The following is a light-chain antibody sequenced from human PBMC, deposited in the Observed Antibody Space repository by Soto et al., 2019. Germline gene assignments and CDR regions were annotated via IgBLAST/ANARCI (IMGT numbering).Light chain of an antibody. CDR3: AAWDGSLSGWV. CDR1: SSNIGSNY. CDR2: SNN. J-gene: IGLJ3*02. V-gene: IGLV1-47*02. Sequence: QPVLTQPPSASGTPGQRVTISCSGSSSNIGSNYVYWYQQLPGTAPKLLIYSNNQRPSGVPDRFSGSKSGTSASLAISGLRSEDEADYYCAAWDGSLSGWVFGGGTKLTVL.